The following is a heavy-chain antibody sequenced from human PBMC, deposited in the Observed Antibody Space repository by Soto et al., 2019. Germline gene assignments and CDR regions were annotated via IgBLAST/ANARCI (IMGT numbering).Heavy chain of an antibody. Sequence: QVQLVQSGAEVKKPGSSVRVSCKPSGGTLSSYTFNWVRQAPGQGLEWMGRIIPILNITNYAQKFQGRVTIAADQSTSTAYMELSSLRSDDSAIYYCARGVWLTGGGKNYYFYYMDVWGKGTTVTVSS. CDR2: IIPILNIT. CDR1: GGTLSSYT. CDR3: ARGVWLTGGGKNYYFYYMDV. D-gene: IGHD6-19*01. J-gene: IGHJ6*03. V-gene: IGHV1-69*02.